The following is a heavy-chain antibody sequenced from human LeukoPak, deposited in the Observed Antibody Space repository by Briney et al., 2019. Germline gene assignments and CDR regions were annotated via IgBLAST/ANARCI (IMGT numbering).Heavy chain of an antibody. CDR2: ISAYNGNT. J-gene: IGHJ4*02. Sequence: ASVKVSCTASGYTFTSYGISWVRQAPGQGLEWMGWISAYNGNTNYAQKLQGRVTITRDTSASTAYMELSSLRSEDTAVYYCARDLFASAYYFDYWGQGTLVTVSS. V-gene: IGHV1-18*01. D-gene: IGHD3-10*01. CDR1: GYTFTSYG. CDR3: ARDLFASAYYFDY.